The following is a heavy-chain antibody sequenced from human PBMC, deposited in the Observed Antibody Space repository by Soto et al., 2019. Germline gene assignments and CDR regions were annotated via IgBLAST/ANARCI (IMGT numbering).Heavy chain of an antibody. Sequence: GGSLRLSCAASGFTFSSYGMHWVRQAPGKGLEWVAVISYDGSNKYYADSVKGRFTISRDNSKNTLYLQMNSLRAEDTAVYYCAKDSIVVVTGGDFDYWGQGTLVTVSS. D-gene: IGHD2-21*02. V-gene: IGHV3-30*18. CDR2: ISYDGSNK. J-gene: IGHJ4*02. CDR3: AKDSIVVVTGGDFDY. CDR1: GFTFSSYG.